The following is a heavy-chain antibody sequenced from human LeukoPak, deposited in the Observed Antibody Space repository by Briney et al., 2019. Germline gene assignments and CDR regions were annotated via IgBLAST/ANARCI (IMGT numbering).Heavy chain of an antibody. CDR2: IYYSGST. CDR1: GGSISSSSYY. Sequence: PSETLSLTCTVSGGSISSSSYYWGWIRQPPGKGLEWIGSIYYSGSTYYNPSLKSRVTISVDTSKNQFSLKLSSVTAADTAVYYCARYVVVTAQFDYWGQGTLVTVSS. V-gene: IGHV4-39*01. CDR3: ARYVVVTAQFDY. J-gene: IGHJ4*02. D-gene: IGHD2-21*02.